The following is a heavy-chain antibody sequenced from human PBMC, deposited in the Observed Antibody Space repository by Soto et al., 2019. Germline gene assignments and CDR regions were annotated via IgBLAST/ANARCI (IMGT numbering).Heavy chain of an antibody. V-gene: IGHV2-5*08. D-gene: IGHD1-1*01. CDR3: AHRRVGYNFYFDY. CDR1: GVSISSGDYY. CDR2: IYWDDDK. J-gene: IGHJ4*02. Sequence: TLSLTCTVSGVSISSGDYYWSWIRQPPGKALEWLALIYWDDDKRYSPSLKSRLTITKDTSKNQVVLTMTHMDPVDTATYYCAHRRVGYNFYFDYWGQGTLVTVSS.